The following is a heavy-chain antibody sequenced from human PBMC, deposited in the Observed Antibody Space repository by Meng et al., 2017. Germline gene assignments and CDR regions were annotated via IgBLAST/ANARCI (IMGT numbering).Heavy chain of an antibody. V-gene: IGHV4-61*01. Sequence: QGHVQESGPALVRPSETLSLTCTVSGGSVSSGSYYWSWIRQPPGKGLEWIGYIYYSGSTNYNPSLKSRVTISVDKSKNQFSLKLSSVTAADTAVYYCARFLYYYDSSGYAEDWGQGTLVTVSS. CDR1: GGSVSSGSYY. CDR2: IYYSGST. D-gene: IGHD3-22*01. J-gene: IGHJ4*02. CDR3: ARFLYYYDSSGYAED.